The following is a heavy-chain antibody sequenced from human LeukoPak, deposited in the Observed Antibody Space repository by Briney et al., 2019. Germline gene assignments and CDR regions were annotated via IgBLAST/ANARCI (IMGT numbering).Heavy chain of an antibody. CDR3: ARASDYGGNSAFDY. D-gene: IGHD4-23*01. CDR1: GGTFSSYA. CDR2: IIPIFGTA. J-gene: IGHJ4*02. Sequence: SVKVSCKASGGTFSSYAISWVRQAPGQGLEWMGGIIPIFGTANYARKFQGRVTITADESTGTAYMELRSLRSEDTAVYYCARASDYGGNSAFDYWGQGTLVTVSS. V-gene: IGHV1-69*13.